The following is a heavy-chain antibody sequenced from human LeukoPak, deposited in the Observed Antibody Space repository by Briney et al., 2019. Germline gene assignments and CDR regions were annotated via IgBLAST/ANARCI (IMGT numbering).Heavy chain of an antibody. CDR2: IYHSGST. V-gene: IGHV4-30-2*01. J-gene: IGHJ4*02. D-gene: IGHD3-22*01. CDR3: ARRRYYYDSSGYYYYFDY. Sequence: SRTLSLTCAVSGGSISSGGYSWSWIRQPPGKGLEWIGYIYHSGSTYYNPSLRSRVTISVDRSKNQFSLKLSSVTAADTAVYYCARRRYYYDSSGYYYYFDYWGQGTLVTVSS. CDR1: GGSISSGGYS.